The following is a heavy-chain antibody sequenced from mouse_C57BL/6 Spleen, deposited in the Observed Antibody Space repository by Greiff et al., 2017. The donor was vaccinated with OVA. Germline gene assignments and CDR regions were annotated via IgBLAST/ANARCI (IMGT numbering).Heavy chain of an antibody. CDR3: ARGDGGGFDY. Sequence: QVQLQQSGAELVRPGTSVKVSCKASGYAFTNYLIEWVKQRPGQGLEWIGVINPGSGGTNYNEKFKGKATLTADKSSSTAYMQLSSLTSEDSAVYFCARGDGGGFDYWGQGTTLTVSS. J-gene: IGHJ2*01. CDR2: INPGSGGT. D-gene: IGHD1-1*01. CDR1: GYAFTNYL. V-gene: IGHV1-54*01.